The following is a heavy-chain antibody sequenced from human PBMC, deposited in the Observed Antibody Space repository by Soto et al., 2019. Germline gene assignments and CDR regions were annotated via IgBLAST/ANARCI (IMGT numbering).Heavy chain of an antibody. CDR3: ARGTTVVTLPDY. CDR2: IIPIFGTA. D-gene: IGHD4-17*01. Sequence: SVKVSCKASGGTFSSYAISWVRQAPGQGLEWMGGIIPIFGTANYAQKFQGRVTITADESTSTAYTELSSLRSEDTAVYYCARGTTVVTLPDYWGQGTLVTVSS. V-gene: IGHV1-69*13. J-gene: IGHJ4*02. CDR1: GGTFSSYA.